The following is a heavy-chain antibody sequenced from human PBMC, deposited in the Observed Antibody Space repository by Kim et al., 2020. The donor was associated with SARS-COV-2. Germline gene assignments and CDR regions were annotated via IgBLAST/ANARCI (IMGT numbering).Heavy chain of an antibody. J-gene: IGHJ5*02. CDR3: ARDPGHGFDP. Sequence: SETLSLTCTVSGGSISSGGYYWSWIRQHPGKGLEWIGYIYYSGSTYYNPSLKSRVTISVDTSKNQFSLKLSSVTAADTAVYYCARDPGHGFDPWGQGTLVTVSS. CDR1: GGSISSGGYY. CDR2: IYYSGST. V-gene: IGHV4-31*03.